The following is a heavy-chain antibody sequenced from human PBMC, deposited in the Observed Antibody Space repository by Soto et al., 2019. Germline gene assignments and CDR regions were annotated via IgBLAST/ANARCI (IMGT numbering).Heavy chain of an antibody. D-gene: IGHD4-4*01. CDR2: VNPNSGST. V-gene: IGHV1-8*01. CDR1: GYTFTSYD. CDR3: ARGRLQWMSLDI. Sequence: ASAKVSCKASGYTFTSYDINWVRQATGQGLEWMGWVNPNSGSTVYAQKFQGRLTLARDTSISTAYLELSSLRSEDTAVYYCARGRLQWMSLDIWGQGTMVTVSS. J-gene: IGHJ3*02.